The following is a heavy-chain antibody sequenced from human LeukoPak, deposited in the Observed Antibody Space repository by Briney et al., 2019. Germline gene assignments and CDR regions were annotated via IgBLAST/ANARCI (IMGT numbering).Heavy chain of an antibody. J-gene: IGHJ4*02. D-gene: IGHD1-14*01. CDR3: AREFRKSPTGG. CDR2: IYYDGSNI. CDR1: EFG. Sequence: GGSLRLSCAASEFGMHWVRQAPGKGLEWVAFIYYDGSNIYYADYVKGRFTVSRDNAKNTLYLQMNSLRAEDTAVYFCAREFRKSPTGGWGLGTLVTVSS. V-gene: IGHV3-33*01.